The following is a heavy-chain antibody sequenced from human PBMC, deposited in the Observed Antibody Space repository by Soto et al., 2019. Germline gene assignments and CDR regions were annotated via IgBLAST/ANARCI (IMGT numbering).Heavy chain of an antibody. CDR3: ARVERGTATTVVDAFDI. CDR2: MSHSGGT. CDR1: GGFVSSGSYY. J-gene: IGHJ3*02. V-gene: IGHV4-34*01. Sequence: QVQLQQWGAGLLKPSETLSLTCAVYGGFVSSGSYYWSWIRQPPGKGLEEIGEMSHSGGTHFNPSLKSRVTISVDTSKNQFSLKMSSVTAADAALYYCARVERGTATTVVDAFDIWGPGTMVTVSS. D-gene: IGHD1-1*01.